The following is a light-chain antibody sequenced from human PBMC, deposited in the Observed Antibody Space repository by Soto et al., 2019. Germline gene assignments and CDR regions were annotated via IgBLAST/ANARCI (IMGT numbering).Light chain of an antibody. V-gene: IGKV3-15*01. CDR1: QSVRSN. CDR2: GAS. Sequence: EILMTQSPATLSVSPGERATLSCRASQSVRSNLAWYQQKPGQAPRLLIYGASTRATGIPDRFSGSGSGTEFSLTIRSLQSEDFAVYYCQQYNTWWTFGQGTKVDIK. J-gene: IGKJ1*01. CDR3: QQYNTWWT.